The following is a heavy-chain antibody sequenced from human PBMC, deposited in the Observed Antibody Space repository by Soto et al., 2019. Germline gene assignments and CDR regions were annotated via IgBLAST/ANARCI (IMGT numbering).Heavy chain of an antibody. CDR3: ARGGLGRCGGSCYWYMDV. D-gene: IGHD2-15*01. Sequence: ASVKVSCKASGYTFTSYAMHWVRQAPGQRLEWMGWINAGNGNTKYSQKFQGRVTITRDTSASTAYMEVSSLRSEDTAVYYCARGGLGRCGGSCYWYMDVWGKGTTVTVSS. V-gene: IGHV1-3*01. CDR1: GYTFTSYA. J-gene: IGHJ6*03. CDR2: INAGNGNT.